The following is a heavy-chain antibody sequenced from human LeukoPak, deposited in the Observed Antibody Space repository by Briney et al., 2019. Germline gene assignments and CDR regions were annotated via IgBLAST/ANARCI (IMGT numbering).Heavy chain of an antibody. J-gene: IGHJ4*02. D-gene: IGHD3-22*01. Sequence: GGSLRLSCAASGFTFSSYSMNWVRQAPGKGLEWVSSISSSSSCIYYADSVKGRFTISRDNAKNSLYLQMNSLRAEDTAVYYCARGTVIVAKFFDYWGQGTLVTVSS. CDR2: ISSSSSCI. CDR3: ARGTVIVAKFFDY. CDR1: GFTFSSYS. V-gene: IGHV3-21*01.